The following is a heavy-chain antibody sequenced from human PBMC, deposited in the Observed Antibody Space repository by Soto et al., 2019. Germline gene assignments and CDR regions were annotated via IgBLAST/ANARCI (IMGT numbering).Heavy chain of an antibody. CDR1: QISFSSYW. J-gene: IGHJ4*01. Sequence: EEQLVESGGGLVQPGGSLKLSCVVSQISFSSYWMTWVRQAPGKGLECVANINQDGSEKYYEDSVKGRFTISRDKTKNSLYLHMNSMRAEDTAVYSRATDLNWPNYWRHGTVVDVSS. CDR3: ATDLNWPNY. D-gene: IGHD1-20*01. CDR2: INQDGSEK. V-gene: IGHV3-7*01.